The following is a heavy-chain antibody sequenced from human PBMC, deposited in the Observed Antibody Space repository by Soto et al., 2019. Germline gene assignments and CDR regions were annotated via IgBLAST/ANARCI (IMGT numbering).Heavy chain of an antibody. CDR2: ISGSGGST. CDR3: AKDLTVTINNWFDP. CDR1: GFTFSSYA. D-gene: IGHD4-4*01. J-gene: IGHJ5*02. V-gene: IGHV3-23*01. Sequence: GGSLSLSCAASGFTFSSYAMSWVRQAPGKGLEWVSAISGSGGSTYYADSVKGRFTISRDNSKNTLYLQMNSLRAEDTAVYYCAKDLTVTINNWFDPWGQGTLVTVSS.